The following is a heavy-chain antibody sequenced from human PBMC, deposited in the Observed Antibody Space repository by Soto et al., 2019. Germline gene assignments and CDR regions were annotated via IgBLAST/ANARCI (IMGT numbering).Heavy chain of an antibody. J-gene: IGHJ6*02. CDR3: VRGPDFWSGYFNYYYYYGMDV. D-gene: IGHD3-3*01. CDR1: GFTFSSYW. V-gene: IGHV3-74*01. CDR2: INSDGSST. Sequence: PGGSLRLSCAASGFTFSSYWMHWVRQAPGKGLVWVSRINSDGSSTSYADSVKGRFTISRDNAKNTLYLQMNSLRAEDTAVYYCVRGPDFWSGYFNYYYYYGMDVWGQGTTVTVSS.